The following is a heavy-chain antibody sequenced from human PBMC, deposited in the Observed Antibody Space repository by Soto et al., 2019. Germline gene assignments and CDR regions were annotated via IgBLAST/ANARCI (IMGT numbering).Heavy chain of an antibody. D-gene: IGHD3-10*01. CDR1: GGSISSGGDY. Sequence: TSETLSLTCTVSGGSISSGGDYWSWIRQHPGKGLEWIGYIYYSGSTYYNPSLKSRVTISVDTSKNQFSLKLSSVTAADTAVYYCARHYPAVYPSLLWFGEFLGPYAFDIWGQGTMVTVSS. J-gene: IGHJ3*02. CDR2: IYYSGST. V-gene: IGHV4-31*03. CDR3: ARHYPAVYPSLLWFGEFLGPYAFDI.